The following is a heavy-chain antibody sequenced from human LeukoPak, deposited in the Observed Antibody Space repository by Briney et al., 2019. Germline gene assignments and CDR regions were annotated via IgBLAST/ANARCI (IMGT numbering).Heavy chain of an antibody. V-gene: IGHV3-64*01. CDR3: AREAVGAAIDY. Sequence: PVGSLRLSCADSGFTFSRPAMHWVRHDPGKGVEYVSDICSNGGSTYYGNSVKGRFTISRDKSKNTLYLQMGSLRTEDMAVYYCAREAVGAAIDYWGQGTLVTVSS. D-gene: IGHD1-26*01. CDR2: ICSNGGST. CDR1: GFTFSRPA. J-gene: IGHJ4*02.